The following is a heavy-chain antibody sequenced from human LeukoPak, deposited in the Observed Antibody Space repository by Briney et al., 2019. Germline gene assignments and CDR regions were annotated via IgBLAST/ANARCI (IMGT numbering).Heavy chain of an antibody. V-gene: IGHV4-38-2*01. D-gene: IGHD3-3*01. CDR1: GYSISSGYY. J-gene: IGHJ4*02. Sequence: SETLSLTCAVSGYSISSGYYWGWIRQPPGKGLEWMGSIYHSGSTYYNPSLKSRVTISVDTSKNQFSLKLSSVTAADTAVYYRARQSREVLRFLEWFDYWGQGTLLTVSS. CDR3: ARQSREVLRFLEWFDY. CDR2: IYHSGST.